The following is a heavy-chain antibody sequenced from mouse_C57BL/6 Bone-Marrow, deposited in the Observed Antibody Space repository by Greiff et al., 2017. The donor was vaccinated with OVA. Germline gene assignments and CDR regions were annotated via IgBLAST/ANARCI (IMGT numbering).Heavy chain of an antibody. CDR1: GFTFSDYG. J-gene: IGHJ4*01. CDR3: SKGRRAFMDY. D-gene: IGHD2-14*01. CDR2: ISSGSSTI. Sequence: EVKLVESGGGLVKPGGSLKLSCAASGFTFSDYGMHWVRQAPEKGLEWVAYISSGSSTIYYADTVKGRFTISRDNAKNTLFLLMTSRRSEDTAMYYCSKGRRAFMDYWGQGTSVTVSS. V-gene: IGHV5-17*01.